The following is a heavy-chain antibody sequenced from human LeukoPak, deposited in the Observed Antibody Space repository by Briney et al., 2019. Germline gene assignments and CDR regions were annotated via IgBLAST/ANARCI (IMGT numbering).Heavy chain of an antibody. D-gene: IGHD3-10*01. V-gene: IGHV3-21*01. J-gene: IGHJ4*02. CDR3: ARDFVVRGVIKY. Sequence: GGSLRLSCAASGFTFSNYSMNWVRQAPGKGLEWVSSISSSSSYIYYADSVKGRFTISRDNAKNSLYLQMNSLRAEDTAVYYCARDFVVRGVIKYWGQGTLVTVSS. CDR2: ISSSSSYI. CDR1: GFTFSNYS.